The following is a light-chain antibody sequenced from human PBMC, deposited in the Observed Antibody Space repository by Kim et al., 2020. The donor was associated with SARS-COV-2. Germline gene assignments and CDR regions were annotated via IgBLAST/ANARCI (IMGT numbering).Light chain of an antibody. V-gene: IGLV3-1*01. Sequence: SVSTGQTASITCSGDKLGNKYACWYQQKPGQSPVLVIDQDSKRPSGIPERFSGSNSGNTATLTISGTQAMDEADYYCQAWDSSTWVFGGGTQLTVL. J-gene: IGLJ3*02. CDR1: KLGNKY. CDR2: QDS. CDR3: QAWDSSTWV.